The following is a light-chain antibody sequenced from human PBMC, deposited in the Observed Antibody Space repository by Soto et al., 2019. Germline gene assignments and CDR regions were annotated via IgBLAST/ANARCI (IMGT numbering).Light chain of an antibody. CDR3: QQYHNWPPQYT. J-gene: IGKJ2*01. CDR1: QTISSN. Sequence: EIVMTQSPATLSVSPGERATLSCRASQTISSNLAWYQQKPGQAPRLLIHGASTRATGVPARFSASGSGTEFTLTITSLQSEDVAVYYCQQYHNWPPQYTFGQGTQLQIK. CDR2: GAS. V-gene: IGKV3-15*01.